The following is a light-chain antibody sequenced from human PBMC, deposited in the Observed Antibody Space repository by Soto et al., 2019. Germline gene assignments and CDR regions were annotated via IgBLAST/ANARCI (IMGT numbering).Light chain of an antibody. CDR3: QQSYSTPPT. J-gene: IGKJ1*01. V-gene: IGKV1-39*01. CDR2: AAS. Sequence: DIQMTQSPSSLSASVGDRVTITCRASQSISSYLNWYQQKPGKAPKLLIYAASSLQSGSPARLSGSGSGTDFTITISSLQPEDFATYYCQQSYSTPPTFGQGTKVEIK. CDR1: QSISSY.